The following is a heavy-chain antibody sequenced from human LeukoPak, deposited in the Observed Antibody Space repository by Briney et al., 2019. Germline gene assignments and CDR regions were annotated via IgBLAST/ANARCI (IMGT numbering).Heavy chain of an antibody. D-gene: IGHD3-22*01. Sequence: SGTLSLTCAVYGGSFSGYYWSWIRQPPGKGLEWIGEINHSGSTNYNPSLKSRVTISVDTSKNQFSLKLSSVTAADTAVYYCARAGGYYYDRRAFDIWGQGTMVTVSS. CDR1: GGSFSGYY. J-gene: IGHJ3*02. CDR3: ARAGGYYYDRRAFDI. CDR2: INHSGST. V-gene: IGHV4-34*01.